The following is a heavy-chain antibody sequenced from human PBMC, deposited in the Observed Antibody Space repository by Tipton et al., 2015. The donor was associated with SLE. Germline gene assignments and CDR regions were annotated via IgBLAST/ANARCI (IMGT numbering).Heavy chain of an antibody. Sequence: TLSLTCAVYGGSLSRYYWSWIRQPPGKGLEWIGSSHYSGSTFYNPSLKSRVTISVDTSKNQFSLKLSSVTAADTAVYYCARENSQQLVPGYYYHYMDVWGKGTTVTVSS. CDR3: ARENSQQLVPGYYYHYMDV. CDR2: SHYSGST. V-gene: IGHV4-39*02. CDR1: GGSLSRYY. J-gene: IGHJ6*03. D-gene: IGHD6-13*01.